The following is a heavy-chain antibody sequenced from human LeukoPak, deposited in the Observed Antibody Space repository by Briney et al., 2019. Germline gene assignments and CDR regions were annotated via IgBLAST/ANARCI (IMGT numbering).Heavy chain of an antibody. D-gene: IGHD6-19*01. Sequence: GESLKISCKGSGYSFTGYWISWVRQMPGKGLEWMGRIDPSDSYTNYSPSFQGHVTISADKSISTAYLQWSSLKASDTAMYYCARHEVAGDNWFDPWGQGTLVTVSS. V-gene: IGHV5-10-1*01. CDR3: ARHEVAGDNWFDP. CDR1: GYSFTGYW. CDR2: IDPSDSYT. J-gene: IGHJ5*02.